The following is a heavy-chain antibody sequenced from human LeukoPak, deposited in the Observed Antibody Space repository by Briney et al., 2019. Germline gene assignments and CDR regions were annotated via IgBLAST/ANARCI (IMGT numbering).Heavy chain of an antibody. CDR3: ARVGRPIAVAGNWFDP. Sequence: ASVKVSCKASGYTFTSYYMHWVRQAPGQGLEWMGIINPSGGSTSYVQKFQGRVTMTRDTSTSTVYMELSSLRSEDTAVYYCARVGRPIAVAGNWFDPWGQGTLVTVSS. D-gene: IGHD6-19*01. CDR2: INPSGGST. V-gene: IGHV1-46*01. CDR1: GYTFTSYY. J-gene: IGHJ5*02.